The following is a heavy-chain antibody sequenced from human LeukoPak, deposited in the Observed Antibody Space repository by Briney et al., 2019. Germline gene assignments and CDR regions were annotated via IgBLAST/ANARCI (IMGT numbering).Heavy chain of an antibody. CDR2: ISYDGNTK. Sequence: QAGGSLRLSCAASGFTFSSYAMHWVRQAPGKGLEWVALISYDGNTKCYADSVKGRFTISRDNSKNTLYLQMNSLRAEDTAVYYCAKEPYSSSWYFDYWGQGTLVTVSS. V-gene: IGHV3-30-3*01. D-gene: IGHD6-13*01. CDR1: GFTFSSYA. CDR3: AKEPYSSSWYFDY. J-gene: IGHJ4*02.